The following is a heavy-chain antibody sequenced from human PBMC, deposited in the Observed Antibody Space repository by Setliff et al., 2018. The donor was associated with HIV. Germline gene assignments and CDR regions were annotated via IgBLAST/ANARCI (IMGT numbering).Heavy chain of an antibody. CDR3: ARCYYDSSGPTDAFDI. Sequence: RASVKVSCKASGYTFTDNYIHWVRQAPGQGLEWMAWINSATGGTNYAQNFQGWVTVTRDTSRSTVYMELSSLRSEDTAVYYCARCYYDSSGPTDAFDIWGQGTVVTVSS. D-gene: IGHD3-22*01. CDR2: INSATGGT. CDR1: GYTFTDNY. J-gene: IGHJ3*02. V-gene: IGHV1-2*04.